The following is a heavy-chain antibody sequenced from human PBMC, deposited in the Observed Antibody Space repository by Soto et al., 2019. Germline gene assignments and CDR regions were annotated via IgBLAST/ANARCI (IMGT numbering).Heavy chain of an antibody. CDR2: IYWNDDK. D-gene: IGHD1-26*01. CDR3: AQRGGKYQELIYFAY. Sequence: SGPTLVNPTQTLTLTCTFSGFSLSTSGVGVGWIRQPPGKALEWLALIYWNDDKRYSPSLKSRLTITKDTSKNQLVLTMTNMDIVDQTTFYCAQRGGKYQELIYFAYWVRGTRVTVS. J-gene: IGHJ4*02. CDR1: GFSLSTSGVG. V-gene: IGHV2-5*01.